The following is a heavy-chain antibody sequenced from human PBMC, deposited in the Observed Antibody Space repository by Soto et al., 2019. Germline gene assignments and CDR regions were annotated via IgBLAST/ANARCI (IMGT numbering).Heavy chain of an antibody. CDR1: GSTFTCYY. J-gene: IGHJ6*04. V-gene: IGHV1-2*02. CDR2: INPNSGGT. Sequence: GXSVKVCCTSSGSTFTCYYMHLVRQAPGQGLEWMGWINPNSGGTNYAQKFKGRVTMTRDTSISTAYMELSRMRSDDTAVYYCAREVRWTYYYYYGMDVWGKGTTVT. CDR3: AREVRWTYYYYYGMDV.